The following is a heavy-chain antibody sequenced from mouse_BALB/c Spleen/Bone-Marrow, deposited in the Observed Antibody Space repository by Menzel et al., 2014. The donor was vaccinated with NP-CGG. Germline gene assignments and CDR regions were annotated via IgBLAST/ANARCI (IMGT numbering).Heavy chain of an antibody. CDR2: IFPGSGTT. CDR3: ARILWDYYAMDY. J-gene: IGHJ4*01. V-gene: IGHV1-9*01. Sequence: QVQLQQPGAELMKPGASVRISCKATGYTFSSYWIEWVKQRPGHGLEWIGEIFPGSGTTNYNEKFEGKATFTADTSSNTAFVQLSSLTSEDSAVYYCARILWDYYAMDYWGQGTSVTVSS. CDR1: GYTFSSYW. D-gene: IGHD1-1*02.